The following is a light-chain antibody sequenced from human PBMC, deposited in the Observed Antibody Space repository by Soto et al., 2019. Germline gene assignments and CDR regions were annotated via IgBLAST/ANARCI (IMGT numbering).Light chain of an antibody. CDR3: QHYGRSPIT. CDR1: QSVSSY. Sequence: EIVLTQSPGTLSLSPGERATLSCRASQSVSSYLAWYQQKPGQAPRLLIYDASSRATGIPDRFSGSGSATDFTLTISRLEPEDFALYYCQHYGRSPITFGQGTRLEI. CDR2: DAS. V-gene: IGKV3-20*01. J-gene: IGKJ5*01.